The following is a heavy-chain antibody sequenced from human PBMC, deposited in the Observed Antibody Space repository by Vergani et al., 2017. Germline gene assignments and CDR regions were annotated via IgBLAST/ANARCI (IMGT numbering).Heavy chain of an antibody. CDR3: ARVGTSSNRDYFDY. V-gene: IGHV1-2*02. Sequence: QVQLVQSGAAVKKPGASVKVSCKASGYTFTAYFMHWLRQAPAQGLEWLGWINPNSGGTNYAQKFQGRVTMTRDTTISTAYMELSNLRSDDTAVYYCARVGTSSNRDYFDYWGQGTLVTVSS. D-gene: IGHD2-2*01. CDR2: INPNSGGT. CDR1: GYTFTAYF. J-gene: IGHJ4*02.